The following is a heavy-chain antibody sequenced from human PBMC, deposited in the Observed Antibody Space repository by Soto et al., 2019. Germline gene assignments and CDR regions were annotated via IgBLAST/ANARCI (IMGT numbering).Heavy chain of an antibody. Sequence: HPGGSLRLSCAASGFTFSSYGMHWVRQAPGKGLEWVAVISYDGSNKYYADSVKGRFTISRDNSKNTLYLQMNSLRAEDTAVYYCAKGDYYDSSGYLPNPPTFDYWGQGTLVTVSS. D-gene: IGHD3-22*01. CDR2: ISYDGSNK. V-gene: IGHV3-30*18. CDR1: GFTFSSYG. CDR3: AKGDYYDSSGYLPNPPTFDY. J-gene: IGHJ4*02.